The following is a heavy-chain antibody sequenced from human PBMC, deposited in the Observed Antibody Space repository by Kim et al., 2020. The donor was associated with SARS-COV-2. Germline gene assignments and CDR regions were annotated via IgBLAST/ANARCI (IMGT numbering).Heavy chain of an antibody. Sequence: GGSLRLSCAASGFTFSDHYMDWVRQAPGKGLEWVGRTRNKANSYTTEYAASVKGRFTISRDDSKNSLYLQMNSLKTEDTAVYYCAREGVDYGDYYFDYWGQGTLVTVSS. CDR3: AREGVDYGDYYFDY. CDR1: GFTFSDHY. CDR2: TRNKANSYTT. J-gene: IGHJ4*02. V-gene: IGHV3-72*01. D-gene: IGHD4-17*01.